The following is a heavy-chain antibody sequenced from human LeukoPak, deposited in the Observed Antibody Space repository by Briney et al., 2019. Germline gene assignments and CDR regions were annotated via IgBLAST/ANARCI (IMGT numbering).Heavy chain of an antibody. Sequence: GGSLRLSCAASGFTFSSYWMSWVRQAPGKGLEWVANIKQDGSEEYYVDSVKGRFTIYRDNAKNSLYRQMNSLTAEDTAVYYCARLLSNYYYYYMDVWGKGTTVTVSS. J-gene: IGHJ6*03. D-gene: IGHD2/OR15-2a*01. CDR1: GFTFSSYW. V-gene: IGHV3-7*01. CDR3: ARLLSNYYYYYMDV. CDR2: IKQDGSEE.